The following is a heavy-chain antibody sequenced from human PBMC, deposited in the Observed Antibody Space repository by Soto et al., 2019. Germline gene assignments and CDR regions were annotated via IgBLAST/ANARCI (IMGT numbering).Heavy chain of an antibody. V-gene: IGHV3-21*01. J-gene: IGHJ6*02. CDR3: ARERDSSSRNHYGMAG. CDR2: ISSSSSYI. CDR1: GFTFSSYS. Sequence: GGSLSLSYAASGFTFSSYSMNWVRQAPGKGLEWVSSISSSSSYIYYADSVKGRFTISRDNAKNSLYLQMNSLRAEDTAVYYCARERDSSSRNHYGMAGPGQRTTVTVSS. D-gene: IGHD6-13*01.